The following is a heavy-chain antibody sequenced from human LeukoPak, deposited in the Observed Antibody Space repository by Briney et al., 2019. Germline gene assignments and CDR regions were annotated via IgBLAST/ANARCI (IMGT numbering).Heavy chain of an antibody. V-gene: IGHV1-18*01. CDR2: ISAYNGNT. CDR1: GYTFTSYG. D-gene: IGHD1-1*01. J-gene: IGHJ3*02. CDR3: ARVRWNLGDGAFDI. Sequence: GASVKVSCKASGYTFTSYGISWVRQAPGQGLEWMGWISAYNGNTNYAQKLQGRVTMTTDTSTSTAYMELRSLRSDDTAVYYCARVRWNLGDGAFDIWGQGTMVTVPS.